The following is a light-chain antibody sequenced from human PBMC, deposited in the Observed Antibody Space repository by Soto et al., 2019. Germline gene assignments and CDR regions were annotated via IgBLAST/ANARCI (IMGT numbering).Light chain of an antibody. Sequence: GDRVTITCRAGPDVSTWLSWFQQKPGRAPRLLIYAASTLQSGVPSSFSGSGSGTEFTLTISSLQPEDFASYYGLQANNCPFTFGPGTKGDIK. V-gene: IGKV1-12*01. CDR2: AAS. CDR1: PDVSTW. CDR3: LQANNCPFT. J-gene: IGKJ3*01.